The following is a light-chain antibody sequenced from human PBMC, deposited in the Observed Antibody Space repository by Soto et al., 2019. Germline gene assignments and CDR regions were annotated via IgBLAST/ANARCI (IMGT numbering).Light chain of an antibody. CDR2: GAS. J-gene: IGKJ4*01. CDR3: QHRSNWPPLT. Sequence: EIVLTQSPATLSLSPGKRATLSCRASQSVSSYLAWYQQKPGRAPRLLIYGASNRATGIPARFSGSGSGTDFTLTISSLEPEDFAVYYCQHRSNWPPLTFGGGTKVEIK. V-gene: IGKV3-11*01. CDR1: QSVSSY.